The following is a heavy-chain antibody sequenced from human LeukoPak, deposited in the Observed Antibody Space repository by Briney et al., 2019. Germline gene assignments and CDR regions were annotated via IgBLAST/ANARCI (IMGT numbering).Heavy chain of an antibody. CDR1: GGSISSSY. J-gene: IGHJ6*03. V-gene: IGHV4-59*01. D-gene: IGHD3-16*02. CDR3: ARVVWGIYLYYMDV. Sequence: SETLSLTCTVSGGSISSSYWSWIRQPPGKGLEWIGYIYYSGNTNYNPSLKSRVTISVDTSKNQFSLRLTSVTAADTAVYYCARVVWGIYLYYMDVWGKGTTVTVSS. CDR2: IYYSGNT.